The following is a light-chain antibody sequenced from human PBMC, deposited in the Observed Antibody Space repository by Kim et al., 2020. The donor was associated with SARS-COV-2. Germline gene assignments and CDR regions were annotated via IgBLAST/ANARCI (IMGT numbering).Light chain of an antibody. CDR2: WAA. J-gene: IGKJ2*01. CDR3: QKYYSTPYT. Sequence: DIVMTQSPDSLPVSLGERATINCRSSQSVLYSSNNKNYLAWYQQKPGQPPKLLIYWAATRESGVPDRFSGSGSGTDFTLTISSLQAEDVAVYYCQKYYSTPYTFGQGPKLE. CDR1: QSVLYSSNNKNY. V-gene: IGKV4-1*01.